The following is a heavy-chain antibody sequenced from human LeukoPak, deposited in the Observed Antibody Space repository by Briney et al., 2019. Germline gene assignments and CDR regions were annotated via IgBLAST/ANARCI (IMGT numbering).Heavy chain of an antibody. CDR3: ARDESISVDYGMDV. Sequence: SLRLSCAASGVTFRSYSINWVRPAPAVWLGCFSYISSSSSTIYYADSVKGRFAISRDNAKNSLYLQMNSLRAEDTAVYYCARDESISVDYGMDVWGQGTTVTVSS. CDR1: GVTFRSYS. J-gene: IGHJ6*02. V-gene: IGHV3-48*01. D-gene: IGHD3-3*02. CDR2: ISSSSSTI.